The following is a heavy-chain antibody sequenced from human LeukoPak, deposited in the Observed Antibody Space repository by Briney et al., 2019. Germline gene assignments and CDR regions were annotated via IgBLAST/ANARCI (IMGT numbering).Heavy chain of an antibody. CDR3: ATDEELEDGIVDY. CDR2: IRYDGSNK. J-gene: IGHJ4*02. CDR1: GFTFSSYG. V-gene: IGHV3-30*02. D-gene: IGHD1-26*01. Sequence: PGGSLRLSCAASGFTFSSYGMHWVRQAPGKGLEWLAFIRYDGSNKYYADSVKGRFTISRDNSTNTLYLQMTSLRAEDTALYYCATDEELEDGIVDYWGQGTLVTVSS.